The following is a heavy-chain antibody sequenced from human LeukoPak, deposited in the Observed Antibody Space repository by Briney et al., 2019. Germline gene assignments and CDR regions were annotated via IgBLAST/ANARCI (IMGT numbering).Heavy chain of an antibody. V-gene: IGHV3-74*01. CDR1: GFTFSTYW. CDR2: IHGDGTFT. CDR3: TRDLVLGSGSYGQ. D-gene: IGHD3-10*01. Sequence: GGSLRLSCAASGFTFSTYWMHWVRQAPGKGLVWVSRIHGDGTFTTSADSVKGRFTISRDNAQNMVYLQMNSLRVEDTAVYYCTRDLVLGSGSYGQWGQGTLVTVSS. J-gene: IGHJ4*02.